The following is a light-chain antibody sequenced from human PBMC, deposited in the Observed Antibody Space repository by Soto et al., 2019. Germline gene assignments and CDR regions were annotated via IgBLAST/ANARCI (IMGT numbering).Light chain of an antibody. Sequence: QSVLTQPPSVSGAPGQRVTISCTGSSSNIGAGYDVHWYQQLPGTAPKLVIYANTNRPSGVPDRFPGSKSGTSASLAITGLRAEDEADYYCQSYDSSLSGYVFGTGTKVTVL. CDR3: QSYDSSLSGYV. CDR1: SSNIGAGYD. CDR2: ANT. J-gene: IGLJ1*01. V-gene: IGLV1-40*01.